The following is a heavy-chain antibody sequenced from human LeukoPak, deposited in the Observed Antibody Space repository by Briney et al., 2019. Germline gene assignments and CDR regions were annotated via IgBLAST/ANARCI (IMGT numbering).Heavy chain of an antibody. Sequence: GESLKISCKGSGSSYTSYWIGWVRQMPGKGLEWMGIIYPGDSDTRYSPSFQGQVTISADKSISTAYLQWSSLKASATAMYYCARPIVAPAAGFAFDIWGQGTMVTVSS. CDR3: ARPIVAPAAGFAFDI. J-gene: IGHJ3*02. CDR1: GSSYTSYW. CDR2: IYPGDSDT. D-gene: IGHD2-2*01. V-gene: IGHV5-51*01.